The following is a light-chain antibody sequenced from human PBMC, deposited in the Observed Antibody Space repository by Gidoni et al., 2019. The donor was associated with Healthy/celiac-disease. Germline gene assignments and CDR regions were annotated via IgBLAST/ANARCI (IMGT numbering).Light chain of an antibody. CDR2: DVS. CDR1: SSDVGGYNY. V-gene: IGLV2-11*01. Sequence: QSALTQPRSVSRSPGPSVTISCTGTSSDVGGYNYVSWYQQHPGKAPKLMMYDVSKRPSGVPDRFSGSKSGNTASLTIAGLQAEDEADYYCCSYAGSYTLVFGGGTKLTVL. J-gene: IGLJ2*01. CDR3: CSYAGSYTLV.